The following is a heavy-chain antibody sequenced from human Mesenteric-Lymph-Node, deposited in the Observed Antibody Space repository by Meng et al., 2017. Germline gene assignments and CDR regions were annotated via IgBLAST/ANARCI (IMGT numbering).Heavy chain of an antibody. V-gene: IGHV4-59*01. Sequence: SETLSLTCTVSGGSISSYYWSWIRQPPGKGLEWIGYIYYSGSTNYNPSLKSRVTISVDTSKNQFSLKLSSVTAADTAVYYCARAEGVDYVWGSYRVQEPRSYYFDYWGQGTLVTVSS. D-gene: IGHD3-16*01. CDR2: IYYSGST. J-gene: IGHJ4*02. CDR1: GGSISSYY. CDR3: ARAEGVDYVWGSYRVQEPRSYYFDY.